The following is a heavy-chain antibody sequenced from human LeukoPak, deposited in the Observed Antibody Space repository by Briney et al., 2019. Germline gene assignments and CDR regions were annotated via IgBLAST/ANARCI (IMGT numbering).Heavy chain of an antibody. CDR1: GYTFTSYA. CDR3: ARPYSSSSYYYGMDV. CDR2: IIPIFGTA. D-gene: IGHD6-6*01. V-gene: IGHV1-69*13. Sequence: ASVKVSCKASGYTFTSYAISWVRQAPGQGLEWMGGIIPIFGTANYAQKFQGRVTITADESTNTAYMELSSLRSEDTAVYYCARPYSSSSYYYGMDVWGQGTTVTVSS. J-gene: IGHJ6*02.